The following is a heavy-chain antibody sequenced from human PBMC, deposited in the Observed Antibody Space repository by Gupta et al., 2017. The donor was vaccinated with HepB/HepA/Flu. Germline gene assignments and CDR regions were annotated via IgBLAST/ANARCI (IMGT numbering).Heavy chain of an antibody. V-gene: IGHV4-39*01. D-gene: IGHD5-18*01. CDR2: IYYSGST. CDR3: ARRPGYSYGIDYYYYYGMDV. CDR1: GGSISSSSYY. Sequence: QLQLQESGPGLVKPSETLSLTCTVSGGSISSSSYYWGWIRQPPGKGLEWIGSIYYSGSTYYNPSLKSRVTISVDTSKNQFSLKLSSVTAADTAVYYCARRPGYSYGIDYYYYYGMDVWGQGTTVTVSS. J-gene: IGHJ6*02.